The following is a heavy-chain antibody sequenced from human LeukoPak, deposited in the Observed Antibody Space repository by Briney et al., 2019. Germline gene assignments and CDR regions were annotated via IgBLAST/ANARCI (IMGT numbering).Heavy chain of an antibody. D-gene: IGHD3-22*01. CDR2: INQDGCEK. CDR3: ARDKSVYYDTSGSRFDY. V-gene: IGHV3-7*01. J-gene: IGHJ4*02. CDR1: QFTFSSYW. Sequence: GGSLRLSCAASQFTFSSYWMSWVRQAPGKGLEWVANINQDGCEKYYVDSVKGRFTISRDNAKNSLYLRMNSLRAEDTAVYYCARDKSVYYDTSGSRFDYWGQGTLVTVSS.